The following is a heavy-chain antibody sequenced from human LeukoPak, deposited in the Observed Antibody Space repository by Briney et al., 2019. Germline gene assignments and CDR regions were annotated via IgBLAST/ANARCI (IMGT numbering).Heavy chain of an antibody. Sequence: GASVKVSCKASGYTFTSYGISWVRQAPGQGLEWMGWISAYNGNTNYAQKLQGRVTMTTDTSTSTAYMELRSLRSDDTAVYYCAKHYYDSSGHPQYTSFDYWGQGTLVTVSS. J-gene: IGHJ4*02. CDR3: AKHYYDSSGHPQYTSFDY. V-gene: IGHV1-18*04. D-gene: IGHD3-22*01. CDR1: GYTFTSYG. CDR2: ISAYNGNT.